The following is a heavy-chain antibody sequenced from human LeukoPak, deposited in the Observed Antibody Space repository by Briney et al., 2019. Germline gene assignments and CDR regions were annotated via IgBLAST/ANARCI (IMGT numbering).Heavy chain of an antibody. D-gene: IGHD3-22*01. V-gene: IGHV4-39*07. CDR1: GGSISSSSYY. J-gene: IGHJ4*02. Sequence: SETLSLTCTVSGGSISSSSYYWGWIRQPPGKGLEWIGSIYYSGSTYYNPSLESRVTITVDTSKNQFSLNLSSVTAADTAVYYCARSHHYFDSRAPPYYFDYWGQGTLVTVSS. CDR3: ARSHHYFDSRAPPYYFDY. CDR2: IYYSGST.